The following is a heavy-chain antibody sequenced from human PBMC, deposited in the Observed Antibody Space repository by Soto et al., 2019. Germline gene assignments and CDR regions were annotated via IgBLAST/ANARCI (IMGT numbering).Heavy chain of an antibody. V-gene: IGHV1-69*13. CDR3: ARGGGPYVWFNEF. J-gene: IGHJ4*02. CDR2: IIPVFGTT. CDR1: GGLFSSFA. Sequence: GASVKVSCKDSGGLFSSFAISWVRQAPGRGLEWMGGIIPVFGTTNYAQKFQGRVTITADESTNTAYMELSSLTSDDTAMYYCARGGGPYVWFNEFWGQGTQVTVSS. D-gene: IGHD3-16*01.